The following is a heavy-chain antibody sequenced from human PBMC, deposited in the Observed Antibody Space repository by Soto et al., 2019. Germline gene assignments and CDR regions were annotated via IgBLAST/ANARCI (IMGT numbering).Heavy chain of an antibody. CDR2: ISGSGGGT. V-gene: IGHV3-23*01. D-gene: IGHD6-13*01. J-gene: IGHJ4*02. Sequence: EVPLLESGGGLAQPGKSLSLSCAASGFTFSSYAMSWVRQAPGKGLEWVSTISGSGGGTYYADSVKGRFTISRDNSKNTLYLQMNSLRAEDTAIYYCAKVLTSSSWYVMGYWGQGTLVTVSS. CDR3: AKVLTSSSWYVMGY. CDR1: GFTFSSYA.